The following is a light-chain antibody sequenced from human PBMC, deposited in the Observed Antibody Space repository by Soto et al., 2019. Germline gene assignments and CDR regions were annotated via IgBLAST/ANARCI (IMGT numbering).Light chain of an antibody. V-gene: IGKV1-9*01. Sequence: DIQLTQSPSFLSASVGDRVTITCRASQGISSYLAWFQQKPGRAPKLLVYAASTLQSGVPSRFSGSGSGTEFTLTISSLQPEDFATYDCQQRKDYPLTVGGGTKVEIK. J-gene: IGKJ4*01. CDR1: QGISSY. CDR3: QQRKDYPLT. CDR2: AAS.